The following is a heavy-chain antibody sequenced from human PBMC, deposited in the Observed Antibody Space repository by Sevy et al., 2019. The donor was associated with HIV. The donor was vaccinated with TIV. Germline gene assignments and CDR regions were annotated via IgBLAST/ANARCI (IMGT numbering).Heavy chain of an antibody. V-gene: IGHV3-30-3*01. CDR1: GFTFNRYS. CDR2: IWFDATNK. Sequence: GGSLRLSCAASGFTFNRYSMHWVRQAPGKGLEWVATIWFDATNKHYPDSVKGRFTISRDKFQNSLFLQMDSLRPEDTAVYYYALEGVSSDVAGYFQNWGQGTLVTVSS. J-gene: IGHJ1*01. D-gene: IGHD1-1*01. CDR3: ALEGVSSDVAGYFQN.